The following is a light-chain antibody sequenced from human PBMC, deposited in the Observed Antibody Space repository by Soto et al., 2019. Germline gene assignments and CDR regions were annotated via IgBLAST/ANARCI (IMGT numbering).Light chain of an antibody. CDR3: CSYAGSYF. CDR1: SSDVGGYNY. CDR2: DVS. V-gene: IGLV2-11*01. J-gene: IGLJ2*01. Sequence: QSALTQPRSVSGSPGQSVTISCTGTSSDVGGYNYVSWYQQHPGKAPKLMIYDVSKRPSGVPDRFSGSKSGNTASLTISGLQPEDEADYYCCSYAGSYFFGGGTKLTVL.